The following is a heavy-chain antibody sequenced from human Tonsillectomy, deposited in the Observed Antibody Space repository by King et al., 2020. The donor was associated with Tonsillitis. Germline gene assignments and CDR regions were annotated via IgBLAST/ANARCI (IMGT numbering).Heavy chain of an antibody. J-gene: IGHJ3*02. CDR2: ISGSGSTI. CDR1: GFTFSDYY. CDR3: ARDERYSTVRNAFDI. Sequence: VQLVESGGGLVKPGGSLRLSCAASGFTFSDYYMTWIRQPPGKGLEWVSYISGSGSTIYYADSVKGRFTISRDNAENSLYLQMSSLRAEDTAVYYCARDERYSTVRNAFDIWGQGTMVTVSS. V-gene: IGHV3-11*01. D-gene: IGHD6-13*01.